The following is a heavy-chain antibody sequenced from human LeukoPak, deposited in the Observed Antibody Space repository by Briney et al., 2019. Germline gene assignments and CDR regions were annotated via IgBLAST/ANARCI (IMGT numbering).Heavy chain of an antibody. V-gene: IGHV4-59*01. CDR3: ARAEPYYYYYGMDV. D-gene: IGHD1-26*01. Sequence: SETLSLTRTVSGGSISSYYWSWIRQPPGKGLEWIGYIYYSGSTNYNPSLKSRVTISVDTSKNQFSLKLSSVTAADTAVYYCARAEPYYYYYGMDVWGQGTTVTVSS. CDR1: GGSISSYY. J-gene: IGHJ6*02. CDR2: IYYSGST.